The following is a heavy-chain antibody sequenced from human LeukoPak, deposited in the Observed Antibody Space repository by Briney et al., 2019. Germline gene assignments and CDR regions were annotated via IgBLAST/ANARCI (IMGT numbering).Heavy chain of an antibody. D-gene: IGHD3-22*01. J-gene: IGHJ4*02. CDR1: GGSFSGYY. Sequence: SETLSLTCAVYGGSFSGYYWSWIRQPPGKGLEWIGEINHSGSTNYNPSLKSRVTISVDTSKNQFSLKLSSVTAADTAVYYCAREMYYYDSSGSFDYWGQGTLVTVSS. V-gene: IGHV4-34*01. CDR3: AREMYYYDSSGSFDY. CDR2: INHSGST.